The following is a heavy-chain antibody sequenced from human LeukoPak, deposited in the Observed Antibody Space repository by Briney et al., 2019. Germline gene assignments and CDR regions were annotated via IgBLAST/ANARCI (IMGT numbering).Heavy chain of an antibody. CDR2: ISYDGANK. CDR1: GFTFGDYA. J-gene: IGHJ4*02. V-gene: IGHV3-30*04. Sequence: GGSLRLSCTASGFTFGDYAMSWFRQAPGKGLEWVAVISYDGANKYYEDSVKGRFTISRDNSKNKVYLQMNSLRAEDTAVYYCAREPFGYSYAYPLHYFDYWGQGSLVTVSS. CDR3: AREPFGYSYAYPLHYFDY. D-gene: IGHD5-18*01.